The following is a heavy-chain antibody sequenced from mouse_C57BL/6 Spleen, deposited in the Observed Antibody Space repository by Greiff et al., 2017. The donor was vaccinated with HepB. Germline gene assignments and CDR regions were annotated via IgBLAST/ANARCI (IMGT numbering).Heavy chain of an antibody. Sequence: VQLQQPGTELVKPGASVKIPCKASGYTFTDYNMDWVKQSHGKSLEWIGDINPNNGGTIYNQKFKGKATLTVDKSSSTAYMELRSLTSEDTAVYYCARRVVNWYFDVWGTGTTVTVSS. CDR1: GYTFTDYN. J-gene: IGHJ1*03. CDR2: INPNNGGT. CDR3: ARRVVNWYFDV. D-gene: IGHD1-1*01. V-gene: IGHV1-18*01.